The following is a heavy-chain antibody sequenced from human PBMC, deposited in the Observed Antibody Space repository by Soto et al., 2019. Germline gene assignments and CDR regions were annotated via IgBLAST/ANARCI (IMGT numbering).Heavy chain of an antibody. J-gene: IGHJ6*02. V-gene: IGHV5-51*01. CDR1: GYSFNNNW. Sequence: EVQLVQSGAEVKKPGESLKISCKGSGYSFNNNWIGWVRQTSGKGLELMGVIYPGNSDTRYGPSFQGQATISVDKSITTANLQWSSFKASDTAGYYCATNSAHSYGCLNCEMVVWGHGTTVTVSS. D-gene: IGHD3-16*02. CDR3: ATNSAHSYGCLNCEMVV. CDR2: IYPGNSDT.